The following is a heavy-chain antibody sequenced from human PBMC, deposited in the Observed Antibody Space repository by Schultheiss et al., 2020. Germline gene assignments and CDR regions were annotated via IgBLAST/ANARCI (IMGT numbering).Heavy chain of an antibody. Sequence: GGSLRLSCAASGFTFSSYWMHWVRQAPGKGLVWVSRINSDGSSTSYADSVKGRFTISRDNAKNTLYLQMNSLRAEDTAVYYCARTYYDFWCGYYQNGMDVWGQGTTVTVSS. D-gene: IGHD3-3*01. CDR2: INSDGSST. CDR1: GFTFSSYW. V-gene: IGHV3-74*01. CDR3: ARTYYDFWCGYYQNGMDV. J-gene: IGHJ6*02.